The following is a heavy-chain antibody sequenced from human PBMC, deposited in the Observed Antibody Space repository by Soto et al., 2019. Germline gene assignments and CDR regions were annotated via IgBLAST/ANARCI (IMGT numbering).Heavy chain of an antibody. V-gene: IGHV4-30-4*01. J-gene: IGHJ4*02. D-gene: IGHD5-12*01. CDR3: AREGRDGYNYSDY. CDR1: GGSISSGDYY. Sequence: PSETLSLTCTVSGGSISSGDYYWSWIRQPPGKGLEWIGYIYYSGSTYYNPSLKSRVTISVDTSKNQFSLKLSSVTAADTAVYYCAREGRDGYNYSDYWGQGTLVTV. CDR2: IYYSGST.